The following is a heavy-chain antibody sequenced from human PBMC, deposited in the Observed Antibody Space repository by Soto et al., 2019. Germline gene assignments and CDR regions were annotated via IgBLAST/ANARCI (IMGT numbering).Heavy chain of an antibody. V-gene: IGHV1-69*08. D-gene: IGHD6-13*01. CDR1: GGTFSSYT. J-gene: IGHJ4*02. CDR3: AREAAAGTTDDY. Sequence: QVQLVQSGAEVKKPGSSVKVSCKTSGGTFSSYTISWVRQAPGLGLEWMGRIIPILGIANYAQKFQGRVTITADKSTSTAYMELSSLRSEDTAVYYCAREAAAGTTDDYWGQGTLVTVSS. CDR2: IIPILGIA.